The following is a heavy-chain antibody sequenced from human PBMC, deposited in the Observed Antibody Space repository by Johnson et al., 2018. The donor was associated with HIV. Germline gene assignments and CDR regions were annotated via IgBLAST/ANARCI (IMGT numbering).Heavy chain of an antibody. CDR3: EGGGNKAFDI. CDR2: ISSSGSTI. J-gene: IGHJ3*02. D-gene: IGHD3-16*01. Sequence: GLEWVSYISSSGSTIYYADSVKGRFTISRDNAKNSLYLQMNSLRAEDTAGYYCEGGGNKAFDIWGQGTMVTVSS. V-gene: IGHV3-11*04.